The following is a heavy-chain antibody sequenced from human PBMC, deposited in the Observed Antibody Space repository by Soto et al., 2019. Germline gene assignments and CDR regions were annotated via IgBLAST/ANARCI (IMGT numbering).Heavy chain of an antibody. J-gene: IGHJ4*02. CDR2: VHPGGTT. V-gene: IGHV3-66*01. CDR3: ARDPPGLGSSSFDF. CDR1: GFTVNSNY. D-gene: IGHD6-6*01. Sequence: GGSLRLSCAASGFTVNSNYMSWFRQAPGKGLECVSVVHPGGTTSYADSVKGRFTVSRDNSKNILYLQMNTLRAEDTAVYYCARDPPGLGSSSFDFWGQGTLVTVSS.